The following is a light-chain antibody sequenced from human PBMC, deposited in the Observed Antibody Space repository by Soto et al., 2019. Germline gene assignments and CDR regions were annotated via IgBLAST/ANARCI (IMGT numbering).Light chain of an antibody. CDR2: AAS. J-gene: IGKJ1*01. CDR1: QGISSY. CDR3: QKYNSAPHT. V-gene: IGKV1-27*01. Sequence: DIQLTQSPSFLSASVGDRVTITCRASQGISSYLAWYQQKPGKVPKLLIYAASTLQSGVPSRFSGSGSGTDFTLTISSLQPEDVATYYCQKYNSAPHTFGQGTKVDIK.